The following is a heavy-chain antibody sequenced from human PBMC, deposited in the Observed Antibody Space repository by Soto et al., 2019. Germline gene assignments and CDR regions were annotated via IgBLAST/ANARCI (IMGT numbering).Heavy chain of an antibody. J-gene: IGHJ5*02. D-gene: IGHD3-3*01. CDR2: ISAYNGDT. Sequence: ASVKASCKASGYTFTSYGISWVRQAPGQGLEWMGWISAYNGDTNYAQKLQGRVTMTTDTSTSTAYMELRSLRSDDTAVYYCARDDQRVTSWFDPWGQGTLVTVSS. CDR1: GYTFTSYG. V-gene: IGHV1-18*01. CDR3: ARDDQRVTSWFDP.